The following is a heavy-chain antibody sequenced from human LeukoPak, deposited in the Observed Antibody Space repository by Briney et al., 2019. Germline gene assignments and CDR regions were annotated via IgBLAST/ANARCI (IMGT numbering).Heavy chain of an antibody. V-gene: IGHV3-23*01. Sequence: GGTLRFSCAASGSTFSSYGMSWVRQALGKGLEWVSFISGSGVTTYYADSVKGRFTISRDNSKNTLYLQMNSLRAEDTAVYYCAKEGETNDYVWGSYRYTMQYFDYWGQGTLVTVSS. D-gene: IGHD3-16*02. CDR1: GSTFSSYG. J-gene: IGHJ4*02. CDR2: ISGSGVTT. CDR3: AKEGETNDYVWGSYRYTMQYFDY.